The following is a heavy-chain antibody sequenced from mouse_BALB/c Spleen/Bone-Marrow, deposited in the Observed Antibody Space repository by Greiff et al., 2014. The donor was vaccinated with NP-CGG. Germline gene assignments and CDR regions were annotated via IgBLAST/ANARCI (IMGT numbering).Heavy chain of an antibody. Sequence: QVQLQQSGPGLVAPSQSLSITCTVSGFSLTDYGVSWIRQPPGKGLEWLGVIWGGGITYYNSTLKSRLSISKDSSKSQVFLKTNSLQTDDTAMYYCAKHDTTVVVDYWGQGTTLTVSS. D-gene: IGHD1-1*01. CDR2: IWGGGIT. CDR3: AKHDTTVVVDY. CDR1: GFSLTDYG. V-gene: IGHV2-6-5*01. J-gene: IGHJ2*01.